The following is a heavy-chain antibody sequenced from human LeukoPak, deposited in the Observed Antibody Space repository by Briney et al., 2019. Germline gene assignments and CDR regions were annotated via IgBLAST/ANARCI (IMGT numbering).Heavy chain of an antibody. CDR1: GFTFSSYA. J-gene: IGHJ5*02. CDR3: AKDEFMVGYCSSTSCYDP. V-gene: IGHV3-23*01. D-gene: IGHD2-2*01. Sequence: PGGSLRLSCAASGFTFSSYAMSWVRQAPGKGLEWVSAISGSGGSTYYADSVKGRFTISRDNSKNTLYLQMNSLRAEDTAVYYCAKDEFMVGYCSSTSCYDPWGQGTLVTVSS. CDR2: ISGSGGST.